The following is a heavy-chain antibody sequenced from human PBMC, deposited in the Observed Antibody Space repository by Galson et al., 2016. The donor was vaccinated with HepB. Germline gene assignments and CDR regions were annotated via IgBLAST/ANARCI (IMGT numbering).Heavy chain of an antibody. CDR1: GVTFSTSA. CDR2: IVAGNGDT. J-gene: IGHJ4*02. CDR3: AARGNSWPYY. V-gene: IGHV1-58*01. D-gene: IGHD6-13*01. Sequence: SCKASGVTFSTSAVQWVRQARGQHLEWIGWIVAGNGDTKYAQTFQERVTITRDMSTRTAYMELSSLASEDTAVYYCAARGNSWPYYWGQGTLVTVSS.